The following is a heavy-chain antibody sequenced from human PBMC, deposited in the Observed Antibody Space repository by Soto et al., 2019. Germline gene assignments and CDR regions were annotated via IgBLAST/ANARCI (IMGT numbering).Heavy chain of an antibody. CDR2: ISGSGGST. CDR1: GFTFSSYA. CDR3: AKAMSTTSRPRNYFDY. Sequence: PGGSLRLSCAASGFTFSSYAMSWVRQAPGKGLEWVSAISGSGGSTYYADSVKGRFTISRDNSKNTLYLQMNSLRAEDTAVYYCAKAMSTTSRPRNYFDYWGQGTLVNVSS. D-gene: IGHD6-6*01. V-gene: IGHV3-23*01. J-gene: IGHJ4*02.